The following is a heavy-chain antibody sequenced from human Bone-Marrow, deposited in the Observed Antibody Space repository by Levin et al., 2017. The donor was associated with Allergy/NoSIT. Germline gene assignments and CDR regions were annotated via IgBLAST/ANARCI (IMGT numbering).Heavy chain of an antibody. V-gene: IGHV4-31*03. CDR3: ALHVSSGPTVTLDY. D-gene: IGHD3-22*01. CDR1: GGSISSGGYY. J-gene: IGHJ4*02. CDR2: IYYSGST. Sequence: PSQTLSLTCTVSGGSISSGGYYWSWIRQHPGKGLEWIGYIYYSGSTYYNPSLKSRVTISVDTSKNQFSLKLSSVTAADTAVYYCALHVSSGPTVTLDYWGQGTLVTVSS.